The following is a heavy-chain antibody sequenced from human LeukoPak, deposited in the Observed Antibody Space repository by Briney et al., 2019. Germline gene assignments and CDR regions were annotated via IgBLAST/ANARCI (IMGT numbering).Heavy chain of an antibody. V-gene: IGHV3-74*01. Sequence: HGGSLRLYCTHSVFTFCSFWVYSVSQAPGKGLVWVSRINSDGSSTSYADSVKGRFTISRDNAKNTLYLQMNSLRAEDTAVYCCAIVSCSGYPFHYWGQRTLVTVSS. J-gene: IGHJ4*02. D-gene: IGHD5-18*01. CDR3: AIVSCSGYPFHY. CDR1: VFTFCSFW. CDR2: INSDGSST.